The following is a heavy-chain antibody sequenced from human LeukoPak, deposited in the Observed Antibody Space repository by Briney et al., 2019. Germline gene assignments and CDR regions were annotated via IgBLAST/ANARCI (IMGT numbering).Heavy chain of an antibody. J-gene: IGHJ4*02. CDR1: GYAFTDYY. V-gene: IGHV1-2*02. Sequence: ASVNLTRKASGYAFTDYYMHWVRLAPGQGLEWMGWINPNSGDTNYPQKFQGRVTMTRDTSISTAYMELCSMRSDDTAVYYCARGRYCSSTSCSDFHYWGQGTLATVSS. D-gene: IGHD2-2*01. CDR3: ARGRYCSSTSCSDFHY. CDR2: INPNSGDT.